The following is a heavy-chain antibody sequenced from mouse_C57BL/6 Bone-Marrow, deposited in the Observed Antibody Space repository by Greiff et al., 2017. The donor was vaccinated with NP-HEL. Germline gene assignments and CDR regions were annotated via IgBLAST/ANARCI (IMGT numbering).Heavy chain of an antibody. J-gene: IGHJ3*01. V-gene: IGHV1-55*01. Sequence: VKLQQPGAELVKPGASVKMSCKASGYTFTSYWITWVKQRPGQGLEWIGDIYPGSGSTNYNEKFKSKATLTVDTSSSTAYMQLSSLTSEDSAVYYCARRSLLLRSPWFAYWGQGTLVTVSA. CDR2: IYPGSGST. CDR1: GYTFTSYW. D-gene: IGHD1-1*01. CDR3: ARRSLLLRSPWFAY.